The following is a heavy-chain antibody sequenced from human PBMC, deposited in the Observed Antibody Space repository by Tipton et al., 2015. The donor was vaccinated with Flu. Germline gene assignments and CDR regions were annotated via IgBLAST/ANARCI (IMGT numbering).Heavy chain of an antibody. V-gene: IGHV3-7*01. Sequence: SLRLSCTASGFTFNSYWMYWVRPAPGKGLEWVANIKKDGSEKYYVDSLKGRFTISRDNAKNSLYLQMNSLRVEDTAVYYCAGGSGWLIDYRGQGTLVTGSP. CDR2: IKKDGSEK. CDR1: GFTFNSYW. D-gene: IGHD6-19*01. J-gene: IGHJ4*02. CDR3: AGGSGWLIDY.